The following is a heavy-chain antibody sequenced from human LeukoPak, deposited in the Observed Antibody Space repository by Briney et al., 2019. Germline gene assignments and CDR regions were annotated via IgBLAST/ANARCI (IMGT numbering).Heavy chain of an antibody. CDR3: ARDTSPRIAAIYYDAFDI. Sequence: GGSLRLSCAASGFTFSSYWMHWVRQAPGKGLVWVSRINTDGSSTSYADSVKGRFTISRDNAKNTLYLQMNSLRAEDTAVYYCARDTSPRIAAIYYDAFDIWGQGTMVTVSS. J-gene: IGHJ3*02. CDR1: GFTFSSYW. D-gene: IGHD6-13*01. CDR2: INTDGSST. V-gene: IGHV3-74*01.